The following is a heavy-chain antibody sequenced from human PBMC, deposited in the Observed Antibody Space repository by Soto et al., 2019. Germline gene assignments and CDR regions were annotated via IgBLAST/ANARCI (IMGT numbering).Heavy chain of an antibody. CDR2: VYHTGRT. CDR3: ARDFASFDS. CDR1: GGSFKSGSYS. Sequence: SETLSLTCTVSGGSFKSGSYSWSWIRQPPGKGLEWIGYVYHTGRTSYNPSLKSRVSISMDTSKNQFSLNLDSVTAADTAVYFCARDFASFDSWGQGTLVTVSA. D-gene: IGHD3-3*01. V-gene: IGHV4-61*01. J-gene: IGHJ4*02.